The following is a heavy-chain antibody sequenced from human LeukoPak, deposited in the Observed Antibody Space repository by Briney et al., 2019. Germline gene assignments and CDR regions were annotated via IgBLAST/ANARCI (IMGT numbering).Heavy chain of an antibody. Sequence: GGSLRLSCAASGFTFSSYAMHWVRQAPGKGLEHVSGISSSGGSTYYANSVKGRFTISRDNSKNTLYLQMGSLRAEDMAVYYCARRTGVSDYWGQGTLVTVSS. J-gene: IGHJ4*02. D-gene: IGHD3/OR15-3a*01. CDR1: GFTFSSYA. CDR3: ARRTGVSDY. V-gene: IGHV3-64*01. CDR2: ISSSGGST.